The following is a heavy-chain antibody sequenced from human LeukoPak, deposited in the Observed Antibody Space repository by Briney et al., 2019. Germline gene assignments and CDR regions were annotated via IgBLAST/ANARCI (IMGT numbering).Heavy chain of an antibody. V-gene: IGHV1-3*01. CDR2: INAGNGNT. D-gene: IGHD3-3*01. J-gene: IGHJ4*02. Sequence: ASVKVSCKASGYTFTSYAMHWVRQAPGQRLEWMGWINAGNGNTKYSQKFQGRVTITRDTSASTAYMELSSLRSEDTAVYYCAREDYYDFWSGYPKPYDYWGQGTLVTVSS. CDR3: AREDYYDFWSGYPKPYDY. CDR1: GYTFTSYA.